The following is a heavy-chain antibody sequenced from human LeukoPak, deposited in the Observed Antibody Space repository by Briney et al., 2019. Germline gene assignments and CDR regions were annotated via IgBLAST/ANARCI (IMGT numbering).Heavy chain of an antibody. V-gene: IGHV4-39*01. Sequence: SETLSLTCTVSGGSISTSAFYWGWIRQPPGKGLEWIGSIYDSGNEFYNPSLKSRFTISADTSKNQFSLKLNSVTAADTAVYYCARGAEDIVVVPAAIGPLNYYYYYMDVWGKGTTVTVSS. CDR2: IYDSGNE. D-gene: IGHD2-2*02. J-gene: IGHJ6*03. CDR3: ARGAEDIVVVPAAIGPLNYYYYYMDV. CDR1: GGSISTSAFY.